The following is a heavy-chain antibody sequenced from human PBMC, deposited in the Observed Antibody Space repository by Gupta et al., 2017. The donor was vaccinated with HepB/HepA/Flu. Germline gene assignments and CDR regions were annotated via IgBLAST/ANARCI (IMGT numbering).Heavy chain of an antibody. D-gene: IGHD2-2*01. J-gene: IGHJ4*02. CDR1: GFSLTTGGVG. V-gene: IGHV2-5*02. CDR2: IYWDDDK. CDR3: AHTRTSCYTRLSFDS. Sequence: QITLKESGPTLLTPTQTLTLTCAFSGFSLTTGGVGVGWIRQPPGKALEWLAVIYWDDDKRYSPSLKNRLTITKVSSKNQVVLTMTNMDPLDTATYYCAHTRTSCYTRLSFDSWGQGTLVSVSS.